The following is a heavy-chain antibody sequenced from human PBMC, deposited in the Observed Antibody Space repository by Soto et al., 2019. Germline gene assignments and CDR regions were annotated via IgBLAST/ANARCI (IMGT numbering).Heavy chain of an antibody. D-gene: IGHD1-7*01. Sequence: SQTLSLTCAISGDSVSSTSANWNWLRQSPSRGLEWLGRTYYRSKWYNDYAIFVKSRIVINPDTSANQFSLQLNSVTPEDTAVYFCGRLITGTTIDSWGQGTLVTVA. CDR3: GRLITGTTIDS. J-gene: IGHJ4*02. CDR2: TYYRSKWYN. CDR1: GDSVSSTSAN. V-gene: IGHV6-1*01.